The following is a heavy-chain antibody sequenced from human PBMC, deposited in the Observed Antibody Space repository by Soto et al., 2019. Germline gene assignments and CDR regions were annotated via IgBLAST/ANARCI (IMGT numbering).Heavy chain of an antibody. CDR2: IDSGGSRT. J-gene: IGHJ4*02. V-gene: IGHV3-21*01. CDR1: GFTFSSYA. Sequence: GGSLRLSCAASGFTFSSYAMSWVRQAPGKGLEWVSSIDSGGSRTFYADTVKSRFTISRDNAKNSLFLQMNSLRAEDTAVYFCTREVQPGVRREYDYWGKGTLVTVAS. D-gene: IGHD1-1*01. CDR3: TREVQPGVRREYDY.